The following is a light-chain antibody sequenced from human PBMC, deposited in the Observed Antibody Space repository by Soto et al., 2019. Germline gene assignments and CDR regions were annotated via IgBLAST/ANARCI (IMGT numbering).Light chain of an antibody. CDR3: QQYTSYYT. V-gene: IGKV1-5*03. Sequence: DIQMTQSPSSVSAFVGDRVTISCRASQHINNWLAWYQQKPGKAPKLLIYKASTLESGVPSRFSGSGSGTDFTLTFSSLQADDFATYYCQQYTSYYTFGQGTKLEVK. CDR1: QHINNW. CDR2: KAS. J-gene: IGKJ2*01.